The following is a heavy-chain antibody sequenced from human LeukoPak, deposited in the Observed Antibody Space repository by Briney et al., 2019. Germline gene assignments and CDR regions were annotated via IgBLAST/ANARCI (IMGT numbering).Heavy chain of an antibody. CDR1: GGSISSFF. J-gene: IGHJ4*02. CDR2: IHYSGDT. CDR3: ASRAPAGWLQYDY. D-gene: IGHD5-24*01. Sequence: SETLSLTCTVSGGSISSFFWSWIRQPPGKGLEWIGSIHYSGDTKYNPFLKSRVTISVDTSKNQFSLKLSSVTAADTAVYYCASRAPAGWLQYDYWGQGTLVTVSS. V-gene: IGHV4-59*12.